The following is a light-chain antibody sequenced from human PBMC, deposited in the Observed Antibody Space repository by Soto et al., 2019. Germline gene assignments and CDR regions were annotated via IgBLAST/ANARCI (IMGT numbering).Light chain of an antibody. CDR1: SSDVGGYNS. CDR2: EIT. CDR3: AGWDDSLNGWV. J-gene: IGLJ3*02. Sequence: QSALTQPPSASGSPGQSVTISCTGTSSDVGGYNSVSWYQQHPGKAPKLMIYEITKRPSGVPDRFSGSTSGNTASLTVSGLQAEDEADYYCAGWDDSLNGWVFGGGTKLTVL. V-gene: IGLV2-8*01.